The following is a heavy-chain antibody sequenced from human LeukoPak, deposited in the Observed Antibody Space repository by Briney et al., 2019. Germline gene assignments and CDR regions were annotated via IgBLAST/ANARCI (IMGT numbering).Heavy chain of an antibody. CDR1: GLTFSYYW. Sequence: GRSLRLSCAASGLTFSYYWMHCVRQATGKGLVWVSRISGDGSSTNYADSVKGRFTVSRDNAKNTLHLQMNSLRAEDTAVYYCARTYLVGWYFDLWGRGTLVTVS. V-gene: IGHV3-74*01. CDR2: ISGDGSST. CDR3: ARTYLVGWYFDL. D-gene: IGHD3-16*01. J-gene: IGHJ2*01.